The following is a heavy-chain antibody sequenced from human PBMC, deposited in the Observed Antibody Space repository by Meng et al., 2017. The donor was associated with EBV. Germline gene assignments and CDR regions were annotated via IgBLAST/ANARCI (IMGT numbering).Heavy chain of an antibody. D-gene: IGHD2-15*01. Sequence: QVRLVQVGGEVKKPGASVKVSCKASGDTFTSYAMHWVRQAPGQRLEWMGWINAGNGNTKYSQKFQGRVTITRDTSASTAYMELSSLRSEDTAVYYCARRGGVADWFDPWGQGTLVTVSS. CDR3: ARRGGVADWFDP. J-gene: IGHJ5*02. V-gene: IGHV1-3*01. CDR1: GDTFTSYA. CDR2: INAGNGNT.